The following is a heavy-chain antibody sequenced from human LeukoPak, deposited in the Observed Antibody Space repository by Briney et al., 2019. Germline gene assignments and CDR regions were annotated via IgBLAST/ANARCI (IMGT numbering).Heavy chain of an antibody. CDR1: GFTFSSYG. V-gene: IGHV3-30*03. CDR2: ISYDGGNK. Sequence: PGGSLRLSCAASGFTFSSYGMHWVRQAPGKGLEWVAVISYDGGNKYYADSVKGRYTISRDNSKNTLYLQMNSLKTEDTAVYYCTTDGVGVEGATYDNWGQGTLVTVSS. J-gene: IGHJ4*02. CDR3: TTDGVGVEGATYDN. D-gene: IGHD1-26*01.